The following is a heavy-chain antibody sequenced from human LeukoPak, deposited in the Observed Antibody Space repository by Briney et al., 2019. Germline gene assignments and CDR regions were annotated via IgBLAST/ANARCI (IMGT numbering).Heavy chain of an antibody. Sequence: GASVKASCKASGYTFTGYYIHWVRQAPGQGLEWMGWINPNSGDPNYAQKFQGRVTMTRDTSISTAYMELSRLRSDDTAVYYCARDSASTGYYYYSFYYMDVWGKGTTVTVSS. CDR1: GYTFTGYY. J-gene: IGHJ6*03. CDR2: INPNSGDP. V-gene: IGHV1-2*02. CDR3: ARDSASTGYYYYSFYYMDV. D-gene: IGHD3-22*01.